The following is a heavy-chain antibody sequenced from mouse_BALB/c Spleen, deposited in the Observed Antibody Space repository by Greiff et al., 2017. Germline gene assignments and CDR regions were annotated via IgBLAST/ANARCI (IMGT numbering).Heavy chain of an antibody. V-gene: IGHV1-9*01. CDR3: ARRNYDEEDAMDY. J-gene: IGHJ4*01. Sequence: VKLQESGAELMKPGASVKISCKATGYTFSSYWIEWVKQRPGHGLEWIGEILPGSGSTNYNEKFKGKATFTADTSSNTAYMQLSSLTSEDSAVYYCARRNYDEEDAMDYWGQGTSVTVSS. D-gene: IGHD2-4*01. CDR2: ILPGSGST. CDR1: GYTFSSYW.